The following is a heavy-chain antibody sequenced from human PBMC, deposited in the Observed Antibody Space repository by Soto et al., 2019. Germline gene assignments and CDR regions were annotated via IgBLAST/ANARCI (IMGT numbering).Heavy chain of an antibody. Sequence: QVQLQESGPGLVKPSQTLSLTCTVSDGSITSAAYSWSSISQHQGKGLEWIGCIYYNGNTYYNPSLKSRVTISVATSKYQFSLKLTSLSAVDTAAYSYASARLARLAIPWYFALWGRGTLVTVSS. V-gene: IGHV4-31*03. CDR2: IYYNGNT. CDR1: DGSITSAAYS. J-gene: IGHJ2*01. D-gene: IGHD6-19*01. CDR3: ASARLARLAIPWYFAL.